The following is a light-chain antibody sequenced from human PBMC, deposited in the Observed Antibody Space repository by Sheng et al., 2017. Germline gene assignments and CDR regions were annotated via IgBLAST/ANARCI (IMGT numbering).Light chain of an antibody. Sequence: EILMTQSPATLSVSPGERATLSCRASQSVSTNLAWYQQNPGQAPRLLIYDASTRATGIPARFSGSGSGTEFTLTISSLQSEDFAVYYCQQYNEWPRSFGQGTKLEIK. V-gene: IGKV3-15*01. CDR3: QQYNEWPRS. J-gene: IGKJ2*03. CDR1: QSVSTN. CDR2: DAS.